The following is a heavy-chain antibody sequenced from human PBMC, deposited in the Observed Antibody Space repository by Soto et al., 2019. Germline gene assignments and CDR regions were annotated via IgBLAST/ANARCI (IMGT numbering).Heavy chain of an antibody. CDR1: GFTFSSYA. CDR2: ISGSGGST. Sequence: EVQLLESGGGLVQPGGSLRLSCAASGFTFSSYAMSWVRQAPGKGLEWVSAISGSGGSTYYADSVKGRFTISRDNSKTTRYLQMSSLRAEDTAVYYCAKSLRTDDDGDLPHYYYYGMDVWGQGTTVTVSS. D-gene: IGHD4-17*01. J-gene: IGHJ6*02. CDR3: AKSLRTDDDGDLPHYYYYGMDV. V-gene: IGHV3-23*01.